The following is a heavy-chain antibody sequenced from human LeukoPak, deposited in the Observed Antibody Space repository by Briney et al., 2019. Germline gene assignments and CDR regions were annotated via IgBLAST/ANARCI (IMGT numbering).Heavy chain of an antibody. CDR1: GFTFSNAW. Sequence: GGSLRLSCAASGFTFSNAWMSWVRQAPGKGLEWVGRIKSKTDGGTTDYAAPVKGRFTISRDDSKNMLYLQMNSLKTEDTAVYYCTRAQWLDGYYYYYGMDVWGQGTTVTVSS. CDR3: TRAQWLDGYYYYYGMDV. CDR2: IKSKTDGGTT. D-gene: IGHD6-19*01. J-gene: IGHJ6*02. V-gene: IGHV3-15*01.